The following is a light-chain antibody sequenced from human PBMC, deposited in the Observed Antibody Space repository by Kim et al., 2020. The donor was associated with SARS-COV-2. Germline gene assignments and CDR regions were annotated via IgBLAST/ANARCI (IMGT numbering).Light chain of an antibody. V-gene: IGKV2D-29*02. J-gene: IGKJ5*01. CDR2: EVS. CDR1: QSILHRNGKTC. Sequence: QPASCSCKSSQSILHRNGKTCWFWYVQKPGRSPQRLVYEVSSRFAGVPDRVSSSGSGTEFTLKISRVEAEDVGVYYCMQKRQLPTFGQGTRLEIK. CDR3: MQKRQLPT.